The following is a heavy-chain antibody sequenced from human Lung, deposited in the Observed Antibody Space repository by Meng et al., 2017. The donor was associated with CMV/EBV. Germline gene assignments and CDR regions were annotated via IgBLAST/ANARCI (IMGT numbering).Heavy chain of an antibody. CDR2: INPADSNT. D-gene: IGHD3-3*01. J-gene: IGHJ5*02. CDR1: GYAFTTYW. V-gene: IGHV5-51*01. Sequence: GESLKISCKTSGYAFTTYWVGWVRQKPGKGLEWMGIINPADSNTRYSPSFQGQVTISADKSTSTAYLQWSSLRASDTAMYYCVRGTLGFLEWFEGGWFDPWGQGXPVTVSS. CDR3: VRGTLGFLEWFEGGWFDP.